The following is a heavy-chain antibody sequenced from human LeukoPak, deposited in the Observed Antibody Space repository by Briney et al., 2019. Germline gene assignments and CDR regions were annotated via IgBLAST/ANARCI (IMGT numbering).Heavy chain of an antibody. Sequence: ASVKVSCKASGGTFSSCDISLVRQAPGQGVEWVGGIMPISGTANYAQKFQGRVTITADKPTNTAYMELSSLRSEDTAVYYCARDIVVVPAAPPGDYYYYYYMDVWGKGTTVTVSS. CDR1: GGTFSSCD. J-gene: IGHJ6*03. V-gene: IGHV1-69*06. CDR3: ARDIVVVPAAPPGDYYYYYYMDV. D-gene: IGHD2-2*01. CDR2: IMPISGTA.